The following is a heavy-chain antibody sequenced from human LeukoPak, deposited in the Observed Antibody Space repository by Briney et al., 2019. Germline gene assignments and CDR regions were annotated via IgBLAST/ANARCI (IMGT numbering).Heavy chain of an antibody. CDR3: ARGRAKVAVITPYYFDY. D-gene: IGHD3-22*01. CDR2: INHSGST. V-gene: IGHV4-34*01. CDR1: GGSFSGYY. J-gene: IGHJ4*02. Sequence: SETLSLTCAVYGGSFSGYYWSWIRQPPGKGLEWIGEINHSGSTNYNPSLKSRVTISVDTSKNQFSLKLSSVTAADTAVYYCARGRAKVAVITPYYFDYWGQGTLVNVSS.